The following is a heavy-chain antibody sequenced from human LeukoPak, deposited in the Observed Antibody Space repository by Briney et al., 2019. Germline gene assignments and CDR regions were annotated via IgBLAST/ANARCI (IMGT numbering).Heavy chain of an antibody. D-gene: IGHD3-3*01. CDR3: ASSQITIFGVVITDLDS. CDR1: GGSISSYY. J-gene: IGHJ5*01. CDR2: TYSSGST. V-gene: IGHV4-4*08. Sequence: SETLSLTCTASGGSISSYYWSWIRQPPGKGLEWIGYTYSSGSTYYNPSLKSRVTISVDTSKNQFSLKLSSVTAADTAGYYCASSQITIFGVVITDLDSWGPGTPVTAS.